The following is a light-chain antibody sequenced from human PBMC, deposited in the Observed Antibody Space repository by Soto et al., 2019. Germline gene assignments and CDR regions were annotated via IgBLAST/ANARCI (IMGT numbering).Light chain of an antibody. Sequence: QSVLTQSSSASASLGSSVKLTCTLSSGHSSYIIAWHQQQPGKAPRYLMKLEGSGSYNKGSGVPDRFSGSSSGADRYLTIANLQFEDEADYYSETWDSNTHVFGTGTKLTVL. CDR3: ETWDSNTHV. CDR1: SGHSSYI. V-gene: IGLV4-60*02. J-gene: IGLJ1*01. CDR2: LEGSGSY.